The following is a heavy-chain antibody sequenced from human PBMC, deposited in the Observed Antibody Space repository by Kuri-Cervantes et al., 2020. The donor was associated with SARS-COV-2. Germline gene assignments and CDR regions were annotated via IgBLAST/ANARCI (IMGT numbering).Heavy chain of an antibody. CDR1: GYTFTSYA. J-gene: IGHJ4*02. D-gene: IGHD3-10*01. CDR3: ARDMGDRLLWFGELLY. V-gene: IGHV1-3*01. CDR2: INAGNGNT. Sequence: ASVKVSCKASGYTFTSYAMHWVRQAPGQRLEWMGWINAGNGNTKYSQKFQGRVTITRDTSASTAYMELSSLRSDDTAVYYCARDMGDRLLWFGELLYWGQGTLVTVSS.